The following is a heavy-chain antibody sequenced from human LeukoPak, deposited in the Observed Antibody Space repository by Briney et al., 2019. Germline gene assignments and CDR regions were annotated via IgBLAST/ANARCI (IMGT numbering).Heavy chain of an antibody. V-gene: IGHV1-2*02. CDR3: ATESPRRQYYYDPNWFDP. CDR1: GYTFTGYY. CDR2: INPNSGGT. J-gene: IGHJ5*02. Sequence: ASVKVSCKASGYTFTGYYMHWVRQAPGQGLEWMGWINPNSGGTNYAQKFQGRVTMTRDTSISTAYMGLSRLRSDDTAVYYCATESPRRQYYYDPNWFDPWGQGTLVTVSS. D-gene: IGHD3-22*01.